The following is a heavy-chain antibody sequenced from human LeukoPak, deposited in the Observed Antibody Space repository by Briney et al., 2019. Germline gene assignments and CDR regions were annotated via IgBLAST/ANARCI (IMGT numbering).Heavy chain of an antibody. V-gene: IGHV3-23*01. J-gene: IGHJ4*02. Sequence: GGSLRLSCAASGFTFSSYAMSWVRQAPGKGLEWVSAISGSGGSTYYADSVKGRFTISRDNSKNTLYLQMNSLRAEDTAVYYCAKFPPIVVVPAAIPVFDYWGQGTLVTVSS. CDR1: GFTFSSYA. CDR2: ISGSGGST. CDR3: AKFPPIVVVPAAIPVFDY. D-gene: IGHD2-2*01.